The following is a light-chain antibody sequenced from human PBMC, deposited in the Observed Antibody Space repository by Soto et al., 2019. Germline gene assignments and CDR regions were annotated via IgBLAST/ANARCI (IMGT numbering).Light chain of an antibody. J-gene: IGKJ2*01. CDR2: GVS. CDR1: HRFSTS. V-gene: IGKV1-39*01. CDR3: QQSYSTPPT. Sequence: DIQMTQSPSSLSESVGDRVTRSCRASHRFSTSLTWCQQKPGKAPSLLIYGVSTLHSGVPSRFSGSGSGTEFTLTISDLQAEDFATYFCQQSYSTPPTFGQGTSLAIK.